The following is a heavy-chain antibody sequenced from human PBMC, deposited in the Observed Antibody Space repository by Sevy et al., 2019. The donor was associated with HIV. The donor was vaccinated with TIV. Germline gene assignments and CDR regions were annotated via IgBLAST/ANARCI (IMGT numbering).Heavy chain of an antibody. D-gene: IGHD2-15*01. CDR2: IHSSGNT. Sequence: SETLSLTCTVSGGSITNYYWGWIRQPPGMRLEWIGYIHSSGNTNSNPSLKSRVTISVDTSKNQFSLNLNSVTAADTAVYYCASGREVAEDIAFQNWFDPWGQGTLVTVSS. CDR3: ASGREVAEDIAFQNWFDP. J-gene: IGHJ5*02. V-gene: IGHV4-59*13. CDR1: GGSITNYY.